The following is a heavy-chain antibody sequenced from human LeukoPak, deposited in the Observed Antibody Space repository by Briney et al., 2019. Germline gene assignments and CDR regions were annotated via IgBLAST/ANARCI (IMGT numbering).Heavy chain of an antibody. Sequence: SETLSLTCTVSGGSISSSSYYWGWIRQPPGKGLEWIGSIYYSGSTYYNPSLKSRVTISVDTSKNQFSLKLSSVTAADTAVYYCASHSYGSNWFDPWGQGTLVTVSS. CDR3: ASHSYGSNWFDP. J-gene: IGHJ5*02. CDR1: GGSISSSSYY. CDR2: IYYSGST. D-gene: IGHD5-18*01. V-gene: IGHV4-39*01.